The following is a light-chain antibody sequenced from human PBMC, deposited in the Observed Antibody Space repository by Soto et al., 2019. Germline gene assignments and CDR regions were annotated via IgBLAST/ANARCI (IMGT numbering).Light chain of an antibody. Sequence: SSELTQAPSVSVAPGQTARITCGGNNIGSKSVQWYRQRPGQAPVLVVYDDSDRPSGIPERISGSNSGNTATLTISRVEAGDEADYYCHLWDANDDHRGVFGGGTKLTVL. V-gene: IGLV3-21*02. CDR2: DDS. CDR3: HLWDANDDHRGV. CDR1: NIGSKS. J-gene: IGLJ3*02.